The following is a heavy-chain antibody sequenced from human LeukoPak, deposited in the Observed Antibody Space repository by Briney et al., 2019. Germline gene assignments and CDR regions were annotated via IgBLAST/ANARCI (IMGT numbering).Heavy chain of an antibody. V-gene: IGHV3-23*01. CDR3: AKNEYTSVWSLYYFDC. CDR2: ISGGGGST. CDR1: GFTFSSYA. J-gene: IGHJ4*02. Sequence: GGSLRLSCAASGFTFSSYAMSWVRQAPGKGLEWVSAISGGGGSTYYADSVRGRFTISRGHSKNTVYLQMNSVRAEDTAVYYCAKNEYTSVWSLYYFDCWGQGTLVTVSS. D-gene: IGHD6-19*01.